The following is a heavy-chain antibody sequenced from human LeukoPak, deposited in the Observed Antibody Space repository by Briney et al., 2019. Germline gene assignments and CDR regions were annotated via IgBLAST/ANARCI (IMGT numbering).Heavy chain of an antibody. D-gene: IGHD3-16*01. CDR2: ISSSSSYI. V-gene: IGHV3-21*01. J-gene: IGHJ6*03. CDR3: AKPAYAGYYYYMDV. CDR1: GFTFSGYA. Sequence: GGSLRLSCAASGFTFSGYAMSWVRQAPGKGLEWVSSISSSSSYIYYADSVKGRFTISRDNSKNTLYLQMNSLRVEDTAVYYCAKPAYAGYYYYMDVWGKGTTVTVSS.